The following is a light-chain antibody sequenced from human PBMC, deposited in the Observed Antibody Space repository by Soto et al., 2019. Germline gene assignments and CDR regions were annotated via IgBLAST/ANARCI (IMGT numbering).Light chain of an antibody. CDR3: SAWDDNIYGPV. Sequence: QSVLTQPPSASGTPGQRVAISCSGGSSDIGSNPVNWYLHLPGAAPKLLIYRDNQRPSGVPDRFSGSKSGTSASLTISGFQSEDEADYFCSAWDDNIYGPVFGGGTQLTVL. CDR2: RDN. CDR1: SSDIGSNP. V-gene: IGLV1-44*01. J-gene: IGLJ2*01.